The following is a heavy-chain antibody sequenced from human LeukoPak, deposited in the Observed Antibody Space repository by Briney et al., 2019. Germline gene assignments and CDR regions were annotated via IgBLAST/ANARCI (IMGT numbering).Heavy chain of an antibody. J-gene: IGHJ6*03. D-gene: IGHD3-16*01. CDR2: ISSSGSTI. V-gene: IGHV3-48*03. CDR3: AKDLATKALVDYMDV. CDR1: GFTFSSYE. Sequence: GGSLRLSCAASGFTFSSYEMNWVRQAPGKGLEWVSYISSSGSTIYYADSVKGRFTISRDNAKNSLYLQMNSLRAEDTAVYYCAKDLATKALVDYMDVWGKGTTVTISS.